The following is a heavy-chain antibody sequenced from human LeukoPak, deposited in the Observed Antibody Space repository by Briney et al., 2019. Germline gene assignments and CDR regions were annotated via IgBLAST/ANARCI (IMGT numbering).Heavy chain of an antibody. CDR3: ARGAYCGGDCYTSPLYNWFDP. V-gene: IGHV5-51*01. CDR2: IYPGDSVT. D-gene: IGHD2-21*02. CDR1: GYSFTSYW. Sequence: GESLKISCKGSGYSFTSYWIGWVRQMPGKGLEWVGIIYPGDSVTRYSPSFQGQVTISADKSISTAYLQWSSLKASDTAMYYCARGAYCGGDCYTSPLYNWFDPWGQGTLVTVSS. J-gene: IGHJ5*02.